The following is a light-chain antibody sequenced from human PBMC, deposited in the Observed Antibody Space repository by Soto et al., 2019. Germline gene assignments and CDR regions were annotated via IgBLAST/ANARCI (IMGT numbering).Light chain of an antibody. Sequence: QSALTQPASVSGSPGQSITISCTGTSSDGGNYNYVSWYQQHPGKAPKLMIYDVSNRPSGVSNRFSGSKSGNTASLTISGLQAEDEADYYCSSYTSSSPYVVFGGGTKLTVL. CDR1: SSDGGNYNY. CDR3: SSYTSSSPYVV. V-gene: IGLV2-14*01. CDR2: DVS. J-gene: IGLJ2*01.